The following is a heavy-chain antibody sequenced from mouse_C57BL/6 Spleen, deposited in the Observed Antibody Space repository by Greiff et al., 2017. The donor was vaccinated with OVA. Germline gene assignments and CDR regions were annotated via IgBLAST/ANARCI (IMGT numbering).Heavy chain of an antibody. CDR3: ARQTRGTTWYFDV. V-gene: IGHV1-55*01. D-gene: IGHD1-1*01. J-gene: IGHJ1*03. CDR2: IYPGSGST. Sequence: QVQLQQSGAELVKPGASVKMSCKASGYTFTSYWITWVKQRPGQGLEWIGDIYPGSGSTNYNEKFKSKATLTVDTSSSTAYMQLSSLTSEDSAVYYCARQTRGTTWYFDVWGTGTTVTVSS. CDR1: GYTFTSYW.